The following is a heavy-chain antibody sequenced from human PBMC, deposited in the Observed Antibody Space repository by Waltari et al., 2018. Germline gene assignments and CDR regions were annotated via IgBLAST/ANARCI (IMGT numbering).Heavy chain of an antibody. CDR1: GFTFSSYE. V-gene: IGHV3-48*03. Sequence: EVQLVESGGGLVQPGGSLRLSCAASGFTFSSYEMNWVRQAPGKGLEWVSYISSSGSTIYYADSVKGRFTISRDNAKNSLYLQMNSLRAEDTAVYYCAREKDIVVVPAAINYYYGMDV. D-gene: IGHD2-2*02. J-gene: IGHJ6*01. CDR3: AREKDIVVVPAAINYYYGMDV. CDR2: ISSSGSTI.